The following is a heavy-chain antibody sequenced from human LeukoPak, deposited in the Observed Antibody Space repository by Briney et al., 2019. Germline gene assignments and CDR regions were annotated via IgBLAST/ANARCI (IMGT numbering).Heavy chain of an antibody. V-gene: IGHV4-59*12. J-gene: IGHJ4*02. CDR2: IDYSGNT. D-gene: IGHD6-13*01. Sequence: SETLSLTCTVSVGSISTYYWSWIRQPPGEGLEWNGYIDYSGNTNYNPSLKSRVTISVDTSKNQSSLKLSSVTAADTAVYYCARGTGAAGPDYWGQGTLVTVSS. CDR1: VGSISTYY. CDR3: ARGTGAAGPDY.